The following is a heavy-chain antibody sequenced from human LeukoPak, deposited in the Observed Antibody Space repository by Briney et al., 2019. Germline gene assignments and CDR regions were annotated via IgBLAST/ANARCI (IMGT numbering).Heavy chain of an antibody. Sequence: GGSLRLSCAASGFNFITAAMTWVRQAPGKGLEWVSLIGCSGGSTYYADSVKGRFTISRDNSNHTLSLQMNSLRVEDTAIYYCVKDIQLSTWGLGTMVTVSS. CDR2: IGCSGGST. D-gene: IGHD5-24*01. V-gene: IGHV3-23*01. J-gene: IGHJ3*01. CDR1: GFNFITAA. CDR3: VKDIQLST.